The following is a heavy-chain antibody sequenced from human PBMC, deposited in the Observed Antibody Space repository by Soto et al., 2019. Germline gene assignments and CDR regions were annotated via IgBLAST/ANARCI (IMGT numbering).Heavy chain of an antibody. D-gene: IGHD3-3*01. CDR2: MDPNSGNT. CDR1: GYTFTSYD. J-gene: IGHJ6*02. CDR3: ARGRFLEWLLSAYYYYGMDV. V-gene: IGHV1-8*01. Sequence: ASVKVSCKASGYTFTSYDINWVRQATGQGLEWMGWMDPNSGNTGYAQKFQGRVTMTRNTSISTAYMELSSLRSEDTAVYYCARGRFLEWLLSAYYYYGMDVWGQGTTVTVSS.